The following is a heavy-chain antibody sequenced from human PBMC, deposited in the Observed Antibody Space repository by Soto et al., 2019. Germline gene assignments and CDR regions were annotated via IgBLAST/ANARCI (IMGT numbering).Heavy chain of an antibody. Sequence: GGSLRLSCAASGFTFSYYYMSWIRQSPGKGLEWVSYISSSSSYTNYADSVKGRFTISRDNAKNSLYLQMNSLRAEDTAMYYCARGQRIAAAGSNYYYGMDVWGQGTTVTVSS. J-gene: IGHJ6*02. CDR1: GFTFSYYY. CDR2: ISSSSSYT. CDR3: ARGQRIAAAGSNYYYGMDV. V-gene: IGHV3-11*06. D-gene: IGHD6-13*01.